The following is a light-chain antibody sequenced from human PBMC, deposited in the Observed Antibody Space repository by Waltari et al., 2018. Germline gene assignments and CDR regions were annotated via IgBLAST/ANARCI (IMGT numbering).Light chain of an antibody. Sequence: DIQMTQSPSSLSASVGDRVTITCQASQDISNYLNWYQQKPGQAPKLLIYDSSNLETGVPSSFSGSGSGTDFTFTISSLQPEDIATYYCQQYDNLPLTFGPGTKLDIK. CDR2: DSS. V-gene: IGKV1-33*01. J-gene: IGKJ3*01. CDR3: QQYDNLPLT. CDR1: QDISNY.